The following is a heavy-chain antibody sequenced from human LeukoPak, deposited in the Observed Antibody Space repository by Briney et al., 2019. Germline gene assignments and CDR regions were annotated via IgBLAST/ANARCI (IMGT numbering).Heavy chain of an antibody. V-gene: IGHV3-11*04. J-gene: IGHJ6*03. CDR2: ISSSGSTI. Sequence: GSLRLSCAASGFTFSDYYMSWIRQAPGKGLEWVSYISSSGSTIYYADSVKGRFTISRDKAKNSLYLQMNSLRAEDTAVYYCASQDIGGYYYYYMDVWGKGTTVTVSS. CDR3: ASQDIGGYYYYYMDV. CDR1: GFTFSDYY. D-gene: IGHD5-12*01.